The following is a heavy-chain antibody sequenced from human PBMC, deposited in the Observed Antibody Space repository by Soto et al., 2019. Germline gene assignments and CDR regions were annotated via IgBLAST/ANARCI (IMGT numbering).Heavy chain of an antibody. CDR1: GGSISSGGYY. CDR3: ARGRYDFWSGSNNNWFDP. J-gene: IGHJ5*02. D-gene: IGHD3-3*01. Sequence: SETLCLTCTVSGGSISSGGYYWSWIRQHPGKGLEWIGYIYYSGSTYYNPSLKSRVTISVDTSKNQFSLKLSSVTAADTAVYYCARGRYDFWSGSNNNWFDPWGQGTLVTVSS. CDR2: IYYSGST. V-gene: IGHV4-31*02.